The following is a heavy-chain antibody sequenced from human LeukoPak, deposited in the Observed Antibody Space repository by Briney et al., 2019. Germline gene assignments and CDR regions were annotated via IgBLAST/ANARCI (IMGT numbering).Heavy chain of an antibody. D-gene: IGHD1-26*01. V-gene: IGHV3-48*04. CDR1: EFTYTHYG. Sequence: GGSLRLSCAATEFTYTHYGMDWVRQAPGKGLEWLSYISGDTRTIYYADPVRGRFTISRDNAKNSLYLQMNSLRAEDTAVYYCARGGATKTFDYWGQGTLVTVSS. CDR3: ARGGATKTFDY. CDR2: ISGDTRTI. J-gene: IGHJ4*02.